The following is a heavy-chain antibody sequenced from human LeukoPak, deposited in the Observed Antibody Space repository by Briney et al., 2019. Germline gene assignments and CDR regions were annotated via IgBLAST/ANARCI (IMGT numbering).Heavy chain of an antibody. CDR1: GGTFSSYA. V-gene: IGHV1-69*13. J-gene: IGHJ4*02. Sequence: GASVKVSCKASGGTFSSYAISWVRQAPGQGLEWMGGIIPIFGTANYAQKFQGRVTITADESTSTAYMELSSLRSEDTAVYYCAKTQQTDGLRYLDWLSHFDYWGQGTLVTVSS. CDR3: AKTQQTDGLRYLDWLSHFDY. CDR2: IIPIFGTA. D-gene: IGHD3-9*01.